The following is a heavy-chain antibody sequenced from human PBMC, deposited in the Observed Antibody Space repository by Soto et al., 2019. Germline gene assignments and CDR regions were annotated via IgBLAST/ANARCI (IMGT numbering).Heavy chain of an antibody. CDR1: GFTFSSYS. J-gene: IGHJ4*02. CDR3: ARDHNGDYVN. D-gene: IGHD4-17*01. V-gene: IGHV3-21*01. Sequence: EVQLVESGGGLVKPGGSLRLSCAASGFTFSSYSMNWVRQAPGKGLEWVSSISSSSSYIYYADSVKGRFTISRDNAKNSLYLQMNSQRAEDTAVYYCARDHNGDYVNWGQGTLVTVSS. CDR2: ISSSSSYI.